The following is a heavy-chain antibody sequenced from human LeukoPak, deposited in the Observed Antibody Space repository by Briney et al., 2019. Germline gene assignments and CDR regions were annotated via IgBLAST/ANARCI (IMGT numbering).Heavy chain of an antibody. J-gene: IGHJ4*02. CDR3: ARHVEMATISDY. V-gene: IGHV4-39*01. Sequence: PSETLSLTCTVSGGSISSSSYYWGWIRQPPGKGLEWIGSIYYSGSTYYNPSLKSRVTISVDTSKNQFSLKLSSATAADTAVYYCARHVEMATISDYWGQGTLVTVSS. CDR2: IYYSGST. CDR1: GGSISSSSYY. D-gene: IGHD5-24*01.